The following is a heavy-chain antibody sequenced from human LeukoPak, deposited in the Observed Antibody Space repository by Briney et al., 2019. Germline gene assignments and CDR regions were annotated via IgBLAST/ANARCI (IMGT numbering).Heavy chain of an antibody. CDR2: IIYKDGRT. J-gene: IGHJ4*02. CDR3: ARDQYDTWSRRGNFDS. CDR1: GFTFSSYA. Sequence: GGSLRLSCAASGFTFSSYAMSWVRQAPGKGLERVSIIYKDGRTYYADSVKGRFTISRDNTKNSLYLQMNSLRAEDTAVFYCARDQYDTWSRRGNFDSWGQGTLVIVSS. V-gene: IGHV3-23*01. D-gene: IGHD3/OR15-3a*01.